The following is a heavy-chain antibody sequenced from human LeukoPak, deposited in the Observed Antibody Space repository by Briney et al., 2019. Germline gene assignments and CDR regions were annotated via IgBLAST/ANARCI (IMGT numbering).Heavy chain of an antibody. CDR1: GGTFSSYA. CDR2: IIPIFGTA. J-gene: IGHJ6*03. V-gene: IGHV1-69*13. Sequence: GASVKVSCKASGGTFSSYAISWVRQAPGQGLEWMGGIIPIFGTANYAQKFQGRVTITADESTSTAYMELSSLRSEDTAVYYCALGYCSGGSCYRIYYYYMDVWGKGTTDTVSS. D-gene: IGHD2-15*01. CDR3: ALGYCSGGSCYRIYYYYMDV.